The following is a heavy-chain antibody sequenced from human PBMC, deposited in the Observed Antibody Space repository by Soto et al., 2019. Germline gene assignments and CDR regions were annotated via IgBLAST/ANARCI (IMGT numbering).Heavy chain of an antibody. CDR2: FDPEDGET. Sequence: ASVKVSCKVSGYTLTELSMHWVRQAPGKGLEWMGGFDPEDGETIYAQKFQGRVTLTEDTSTDTAYMELSSLGSEDKAVYYCAADLRYSSGRHVNYWGRG. CDR3: AADLRYSSGRHVNY. J-gene: IGHJ4*02. CDR1: GYTLTELS. V-gene: IGHV1-24*01. D-gene: IGHD3-22*01.